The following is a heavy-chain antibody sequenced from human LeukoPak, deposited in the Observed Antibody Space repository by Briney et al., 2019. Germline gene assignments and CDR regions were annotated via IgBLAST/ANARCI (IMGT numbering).Heavy chain of an antibody. CDR2: IIPIFGTA. CDR1: GGTFSSYA. J-gene: IGHJ6*03. V-gene: IGHV1-69*13. D-gene: IGHD2-2*01. Sequence: SVKVSCKASGGTFSSYAISWVRQAPGQGLEWMGGIIPIFGTANYAQKSQGRVTITADESTSTAYMELSSLRSEDTAVYYCARGGCSSTSCYPYYYYYYMYVWGKGTTVTISS. CDR3: ARGGCSSTSCYPYYYYYYMYV.